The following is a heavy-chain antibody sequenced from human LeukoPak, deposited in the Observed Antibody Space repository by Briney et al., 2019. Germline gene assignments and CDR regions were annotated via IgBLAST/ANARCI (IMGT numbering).Heavy chain of an antibody. J-gene: IGHJ4*02. CDR1: GFPFSNYA. D-gene: IGHD3-10*01. V-gene: IGHV3-23*01. CDR3: AKHLWRDLLWFGEGYYFGY. Sequence: GRSLRLSCAASGFPFSNYAMSWVRQAPGKGLECVSVISGDGGSTYYADSVKGRFTISRDNSKNTLYLQMNSLRAEDTAVYYCAKHLWRDLLWFGEGYYFGYWGQGTPVTVSS. CDR2: ISGDGGST.